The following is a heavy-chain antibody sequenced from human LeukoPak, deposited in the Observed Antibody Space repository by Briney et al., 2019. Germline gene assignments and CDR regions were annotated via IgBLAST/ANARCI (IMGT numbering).Heavy chain of an antibody. J-gene: IGHJ3*02. Sequence: GPSVKVSCKASGYTFTSYGISWVRQAPGQGLEWMGWISAYNGNTNYAQKLQGRVTMTTDTSTSTAYMELRSLRSDDTAVYYCARGSGYAGDDAFDIWGQGTMVTVSS. CDR3: ARGSGYAGDDAFDI. CDR1: GYTFTSYG. V-gene: IGHV1-18*01. D-gene: IGHD3-22*01. CDR2: ISAYNGNT.